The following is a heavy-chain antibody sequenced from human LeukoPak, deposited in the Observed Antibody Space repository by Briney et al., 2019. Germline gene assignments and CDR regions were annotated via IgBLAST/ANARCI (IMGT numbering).Heavy chain of an antibody. V-gene: IGHV4-61*02. CDR1: TGSISSGSYY. J-gene: IGHJ4*02. Sequence: PSETLSLTCTVSTGSISSGSYYWSWIRQPAGKGLEWIGRISTSGSTNYNPSLKSRVTISVDSSKNQFSLKLSSVTAADTAVYYCARERGGYDSGGFFDYWGQGILVTVSS. CDR3: ARERGGYDSGGFFDY. D-gene: IGHD3-22*01. CDR2: ISTSGST.